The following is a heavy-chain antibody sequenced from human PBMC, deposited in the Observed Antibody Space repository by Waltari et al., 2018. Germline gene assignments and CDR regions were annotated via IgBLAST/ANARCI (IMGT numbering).Heavy chain of an antibody. Sequence: QLQLQESGPGLVKPSETLSLTCTVSGGSISSSSYYWGWIRQPPGKGLEWIGSIYYSGSTYYNPSLKSRVTISVDTSKNQFSLKLSSVTAADTAVYYCARQGYFDSFDYWGQGTLVIVSS. J-gene: IGHJ4*02. CDR1: GGSISSSSYY. CDR2: IYYSGST. CDR3: ARQGYFDSFDY. V-gene: IGHV4-39*01. D-gene: IGHD3-9*01.